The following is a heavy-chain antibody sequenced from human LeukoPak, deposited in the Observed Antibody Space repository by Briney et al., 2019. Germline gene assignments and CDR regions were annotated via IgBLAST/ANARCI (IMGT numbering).Heavy chain of an antibody. CDR2: IYYSGST. Sequence: SETLSLTCTVSGGSISSSSYYWGWIRQPPGKGLEWVGSIYYSGSTYYNPSLKSRVTISVDTSKNQFSLKLSSVTAADTAVYYCARGLVVVNYMDVWGKGTTVTISS. J-gene: IGHJ6*03. CDR3: ARGLVVVNYMDV. V-gene: IGHV4-39*01. CDR1: GGSISSSSYY. D-gene: IGHD3-22*01.